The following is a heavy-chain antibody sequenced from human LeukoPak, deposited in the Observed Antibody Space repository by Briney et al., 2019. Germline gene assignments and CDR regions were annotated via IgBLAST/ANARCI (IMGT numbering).Heavy chain of an antibody. V-gene: IGHV3-33*01. J-gene: IGHJ4*02. Sequence: GGSLRLSCAASGFTFSSYGMHWVRQAPGKGLEWVAVIWYDGSNKYYADSVKGRFTISRDNSKNTLYLQMNSLRAEDTAVYYCARAYYYGSGRVFDYWGREPWSPSPQ. CDR2: IWYDGSNK. CDR1: GFTFSSYG. D-gene: IGHD3-10*01. CDR3: ARAYYYGSGRVFDY.